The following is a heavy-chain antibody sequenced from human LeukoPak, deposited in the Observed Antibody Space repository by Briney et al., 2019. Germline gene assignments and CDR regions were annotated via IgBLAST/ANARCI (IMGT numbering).Heavy chain of an antibody. Sequence: SVKVSCKASGGTFSSYAISWVRQAPGQGLEWMGGIIPIFGTANYAQKFQGRVTITADESTSTAYMELSSLRSEDTAVYYCAREGTFYYYYYGMDVWRQGTTVTDSS. V-gene: IGHV1-69*13. CDR2: IIPIFGTA. J-gene: IGHJ6*02. CDR1: GGTFSSYA. CDR3: AREGTFYYYYYGMDV.